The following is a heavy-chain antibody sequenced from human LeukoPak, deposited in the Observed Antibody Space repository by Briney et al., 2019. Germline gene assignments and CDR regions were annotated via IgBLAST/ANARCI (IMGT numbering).Heavy chain of an antibody. CDR2: IHQDGSEE. CDR3: ARAGQPGTVDY. V-gene: IGHV3-7*01. CDR1: GFTFSSYW. D-gene: IGHD4-17*01. J-gene: IGHJ4*02. Sequence: GGSLRLSRAASGFTFSSYWMSWVRQAPGNGLEWVANIHQDGSEEYYVDSVKGRFTISRDNAKSSLYLQMNSLRGEDTAVYYCARAGQPGTVDYWGQGTLVTVSS.